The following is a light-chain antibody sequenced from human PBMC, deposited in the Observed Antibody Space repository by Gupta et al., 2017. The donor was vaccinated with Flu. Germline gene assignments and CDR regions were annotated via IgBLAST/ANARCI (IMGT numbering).Light chain of an antibody. V-gene: IGKV3-20*01. Sequence: GTLSLSPGERATLSCRASQSVSSSYLAWYQQKPGQSPRLLIYGASSRATGIPDRFSGSGSGTDFTLTISRLEPEDAAVYYCQQYGSSHKTFGQGTKVEIK. CDR3: QQYGSSHKT. J-gene: IGKJ1*01. CDR2: GAS. CDR1: QSVSSSY.